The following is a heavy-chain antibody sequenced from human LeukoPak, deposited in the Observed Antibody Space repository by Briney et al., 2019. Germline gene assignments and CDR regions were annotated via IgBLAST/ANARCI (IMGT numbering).Heavy chain of an antibody. V-gene: IGHV1-18*01. CDR3: AREYSYGYETDY. Sequence: ASVKVSCKASGYTFTSYGISWVRQAPGQGLEWMGWISAYNGNTNYAQKLQGRVTMTTDTSTSTAYMELRSLRSDDTAVDYCAREYSYGYETDYWGQGTLVTVSS. CDR1: GYTFTSYG. J-gene: IGHJ4*02. CDR2: ISAYNGNT. D-gene: IGHD5-18*01.